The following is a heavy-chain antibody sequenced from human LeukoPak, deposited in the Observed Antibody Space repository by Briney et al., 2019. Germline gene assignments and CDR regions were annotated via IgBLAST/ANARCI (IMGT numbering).Heavy chain of an antibody. CDR1: GFTFSSYS. Sequence: GGSLRLSCAASGFTFSSYSMNWVRQAPGKGLEWVSSISSSNSYIYYADSVKGRFTTSRDNSKNSLYLQMNSLRAEDAAVYYCARGGYYYDSSAYSDYWGQGTLVTVSS. CDR2: ISSSNSYI. J-gene: IGHJ4*02. D-gene: IGHD3-22*01. CDR3: ARGGYYYDSSAYSDY. V-gene: IGHV3-21*01.